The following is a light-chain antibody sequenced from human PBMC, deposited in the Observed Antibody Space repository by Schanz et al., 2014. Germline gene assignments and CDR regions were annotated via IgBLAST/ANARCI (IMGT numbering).Light chain of an antibody. J-gene: IGLJ2*01. CDR2: DNN. CDR3: AAWDDSLSVHVV. Sequence: QSVLTQPPSVSAAPGQKVTISCSGSSSNIGNNYVSWYQQLPGTAPKLLIYDNNKRPSGIPDRFSGSKSGTSASLAISGLRSEDEADYFCAAWDDSLSVHVVFGGGTKLTVL. V-gene: IGLV1-51*01. CDR1: SSNIGNNY.